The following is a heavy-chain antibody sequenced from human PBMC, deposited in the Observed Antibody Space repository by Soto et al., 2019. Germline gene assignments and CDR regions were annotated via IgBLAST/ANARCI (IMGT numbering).Heavy chain of an antibody. CDR2: TTQDGSGK. CDR1: GLTFSSW. D-gene: IGHD5-18*01. Sequence: EVQLVESGGGLVHPGGSLRLSCVASGLTFSSWMIWVRQAPGKGLEWVAMTTQDGSGKHYVDSVKGRFTISRDSAKNSMYLQMNSLTVEDTAMYHCASLDTSMINTAGYWGHGTQVTDAS. V-gene: IGHV3-7*01. J-gene: IGHJ4*01. CDR3: ASLDTSMINTAGY.